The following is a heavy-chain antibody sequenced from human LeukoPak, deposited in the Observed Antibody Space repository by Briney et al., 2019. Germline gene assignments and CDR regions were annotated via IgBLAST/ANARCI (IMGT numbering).Heavy chain of an antibody. V-gene: IGHV3-23*01. D-gene: IGHD6-13*01. Sequence: GGSLRLSCAASGFTFSSYAMSWVRQAPGKGLEWVSAISGSGGSTYYADSVKGRFTISRDNAKNSLYLQTNSLRAEDTAVYYCAREAQQLVRGYYFDYWGQGTLVTVSS. CDR1: GFTFSSYA. CDR2: ISGSGGST. J-gene: IGHJ4*02. CDR3: AREAQQLVRGYYFDY.